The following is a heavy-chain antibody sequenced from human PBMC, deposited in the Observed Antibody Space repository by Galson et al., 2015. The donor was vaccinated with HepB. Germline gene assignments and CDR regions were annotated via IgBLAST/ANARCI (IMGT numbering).Heavy chain of an antibody. Sequence: FLRLSCAASGLTFSSYSMNWVRQAPGKGLEWVSSISSSSSYIYYADSVKGRFTISRDNAKNSLYLQMNSLRAEDTAVYYCARDLGYSGYAVDYWGQGTLVTVSS. J-gene: IGHJ4*02. CDR1: GLTFSSYS. CDR3: ARDLGYSGYAVDY. V-gene: IGHV3-21*01. CDR2: ISSSSSYI. D-gene: IGHD5-12*01.